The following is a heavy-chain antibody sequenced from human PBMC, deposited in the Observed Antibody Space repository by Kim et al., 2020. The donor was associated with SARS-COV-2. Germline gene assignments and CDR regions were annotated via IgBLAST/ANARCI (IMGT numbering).Heavy chain of an antibody. CDR1: GYTLTELS. CDR3: ATSSGYSSGWYVYYYYGMGV. CDR2: FDPEDGET. J-gene: IGHJ6*04. V-gene: IGHV1-24*01. D-gene: IGHD6-19*01. Sequence: ASVKVSCKVSGYTLTELSMHWVRQAPGKGLEWMGGFDPEDGETIYAQKFQGRVTMTEDTSTDTAYMELSSLRSEDTAVYYCATSSGYSSGWYVYYYYGMGVWGKGTTVTVSS.